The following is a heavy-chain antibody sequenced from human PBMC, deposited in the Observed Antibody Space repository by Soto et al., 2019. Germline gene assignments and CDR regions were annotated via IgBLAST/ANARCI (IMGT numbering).Heavy chain of an antibody. V-gene: IGHV5-51*01. CDR2: IYPGDSDT. CDR1: GYSFTSYW. J-gene: IGHJ6*02. Sequence: GESLKISCKGSGYSFTSYWIGWVRQMPGKGLEWMGIIYPGDSDTRYSPSFQGQVTISADKSISTAYLQWSSLKASDTAMYYCARNNIVVVTDATRVDYGMDVWGQGTTVTVYS. D-gene: IGHD2-2*01. CDR3: ARNNIVVVTDATRVDYGMDV.